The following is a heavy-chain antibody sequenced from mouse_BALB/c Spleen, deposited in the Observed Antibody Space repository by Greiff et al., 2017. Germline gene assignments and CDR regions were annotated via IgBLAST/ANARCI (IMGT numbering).Heavy chain of an antibody. CDR2: ISYSGST. Sequence: EVMLVESGPGLVKPSQSLSLTCTVTGYSITSDYAWNWIRQFPGNKLEWMGYISYSGSTSYNPSLKSRISITRDTSKNQFFLQLNSVTTEDTATYYCARARGNYYAMDYWGQGTSVTVSS. J-gene: IGHJ4*01. V-gene: IGHV3-2*02. CDR3: ARARGNYYAMDY. CDR1: GYSITSDYA. D-gene: IGHD2-1*01.